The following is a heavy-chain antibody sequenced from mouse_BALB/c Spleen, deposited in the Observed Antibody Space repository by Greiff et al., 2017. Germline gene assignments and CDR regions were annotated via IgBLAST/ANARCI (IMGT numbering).Heavy chain of an antibody. D-gene: IGHD2-3*01. CDR1: GYTFTSYW. CDR2: IYPGDGDT. J-gene: IGHJ2*01. CDR3: ARDDGYYGY. V-gene: IGHV1-87*01. Sequence: SGAELARPGASVKLSCKASGYTFTSYWMQWVKQRPGQGLEWIGAIYPGDGDTRYTQKFKGKATLTADKSSSTAYMQLSSLASEDSAVYYCARDDGYYGYWGQGTTLTVSS.